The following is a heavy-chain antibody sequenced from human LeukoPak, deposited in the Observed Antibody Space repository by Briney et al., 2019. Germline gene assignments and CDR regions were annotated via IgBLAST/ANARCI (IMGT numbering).Heavy chain of an antibody. V-gene: IGHV4-4*07. CDR2: LDPSGTT. CDR3: AQDRALANYGDHHYYFDN. D-gene: IGHD4-17*01. CDR1: DDSISNYY. Sequence: PSETLSLTCTVSDDSISNYYWSWMRQPAGKGLEWIGRLDPSGTTNYSPSLKSRVTMSADTSKNQFSLRLNSVTAADTAVYYCAQDRALANYGDHHYYFDNWGQGILVTVSS. J-gene: IGHJ4*02.